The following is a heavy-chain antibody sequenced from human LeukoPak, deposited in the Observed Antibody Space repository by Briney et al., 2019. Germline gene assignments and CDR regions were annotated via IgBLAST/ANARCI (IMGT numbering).Heavy chain of an antibody. CDR2: ISGSGGST. CDR3: ARSATVTSTYYYYSMDV. J-gene: IGHJ6*02. D-gene: IGHD4-17*01. V-gene: IGHV3-23*01. Sequence: PGGSLRLSCAASGFTFSGYAMSWVRQAPGKGLEWVSVISGSGGSTYYADSVKGRFTISRDNSKNTLYLQMNSLRAEDTAVYYCARSATVTSTYYYYSMDVWGQGTTVTVSS. CDR1: GFTFSGYA.